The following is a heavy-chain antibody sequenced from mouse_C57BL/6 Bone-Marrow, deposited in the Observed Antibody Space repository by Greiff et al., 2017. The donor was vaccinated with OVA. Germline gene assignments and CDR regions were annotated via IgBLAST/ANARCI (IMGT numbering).Heavy chain of an antibody. CDR3: ARILYCNSFGY. D-gene: IGHD2-1*01. J-gene: IGHJ3*01. CDR1: GYTFTSYG. CDR2: IYPRSGNT. V-gene: IGHV1-81*01. Sequence: VQLVESGAELARPGASVKLSCKASGYTFTSYGISWVKQRTGQGLEWIGEIYPRSGNTYYNEKFKGKATLTADKSSSTAYMELRSLTSEDSAVYFCARILYCNSFGYWGQGTLVTVSA.